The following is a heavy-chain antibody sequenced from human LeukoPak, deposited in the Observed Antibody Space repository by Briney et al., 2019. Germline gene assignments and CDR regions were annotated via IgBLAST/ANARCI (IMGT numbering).Heavy chain of an antibody. CDR3: ARFHPTSHRSPADRGEVLSAVDY. J-gene: IGHJ4*02. D-gene: IGHD3-10*01. Sequence: SETLSLTCTVSGGSISSSSYYWGWIRQPPGKGLEWIGSIYYSGSTYYNPSLKSRVTISVDTSKNQFSLKLSSVTAADTAVYYCARFHPTSHRSPADRGEVLSAVDYWGQGTLVTVSS. CDR1: GGSISSSSYY. CDR2: IYYSGST. V-gene: IGHV4-39*07.